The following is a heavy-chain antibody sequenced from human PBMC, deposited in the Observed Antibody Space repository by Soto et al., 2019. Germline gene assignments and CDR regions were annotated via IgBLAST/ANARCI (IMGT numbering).Heavy chain of an antibody. CDR2: IVPIYRTA. D-gene: IGHD6-13*01. J-gene: IGHJ4*02. Sequence: SVKVSCKASGGTFSSYRINWVRQAPGQGLEWMGGIVPIYRTADSAQEFQGRVTITADESARTAYMELRSLKSRDTAVYYCVRDSGAKLSSSWGQGTLVTVS. CDR1: GGTFSSYR. CDR3: VRDSGAKLSSS. V-gene: IGHV1-69*13.